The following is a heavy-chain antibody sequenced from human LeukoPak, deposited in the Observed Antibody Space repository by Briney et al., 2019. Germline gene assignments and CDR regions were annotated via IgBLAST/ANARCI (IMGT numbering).Heavy chain of an antibody. D-gene: IGHD5-18*01. CDR3: ARGYTCGY. J-gene: IGHJ4*02. CDR1: GFTFSSYG. V-gene: IGHV3-23*01. Sequence: GGSLRLACAASGFTFSSYGMTWARQAPGMGLEWVSSISGGGESTYNADSVRGRFTISRDNAKNSLYLQMNSLRAEDTAVYYCARGYTCGYWGQGTLVIVSS. CDR2: ISGGGEST.